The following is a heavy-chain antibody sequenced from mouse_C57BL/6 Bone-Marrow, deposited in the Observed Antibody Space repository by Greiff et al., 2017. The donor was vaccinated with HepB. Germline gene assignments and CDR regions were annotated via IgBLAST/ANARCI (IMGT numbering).Heavy chain of an antibody. D-gene: IGHD1-1*01. CDR3: AREYYGSSYRFAY. CDR1: GFTFSDYG. V-gene: IGHV5-17*01. J-gene: IGHJ3*01. Sequence: EVQRVESGGGLVKPGGSLKLSCAASGFTFSDYGMHWVRQAPEKGLEWVAYISSGSSTIYYADTVKGRFTISRDNAKNTLFLQMTSLRSEDTAMYYCAREYYGSSYRFAYWGQGTLVTVSA. CDR2: ISSGSSTI.